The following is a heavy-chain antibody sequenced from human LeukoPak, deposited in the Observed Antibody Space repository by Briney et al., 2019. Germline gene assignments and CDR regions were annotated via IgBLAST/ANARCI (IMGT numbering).Heavy chain of an antibody. Sequence: SETLSLTCTVSGGSISSYYRSWIRQPPGKGLEWIGYIYYSGSTNYNPSLKSRVTISVDTSKNQFSLKLSSVTAADTAVYYCARGDTAMVISYWGQGTLVTVSS. D-gene: IGHD5-18*01. V-gene: IGHV4-59*01. CDR3: ARGDTAMVISY. CDR2: IYYSGST. J-gene: IGHJ4*02. CDR1: GGSISSYY.